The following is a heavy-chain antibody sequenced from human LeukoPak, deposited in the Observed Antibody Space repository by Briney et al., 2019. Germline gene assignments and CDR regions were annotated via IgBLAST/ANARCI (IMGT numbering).Heavy chain of an antibody. D-gene: IGHD1-1*01. J-gene: IGHJ6*03. CDR3: ARPLEPTGDPYYYYYMDV. CDR2: IIPILGIA. CDR1: GGTFSSYA. V-gene: IGHV1-69*04. Sequence: GSSVKVSCKASGGTFSSYAISWVRQAPGQGLEWMGRIIPILGIANYAQKFQGRVTITADKSTSTAYMELSSLRSEDTAVYYCARPLEPTGDPYYYYYMDVWGKGTTVTVSS.